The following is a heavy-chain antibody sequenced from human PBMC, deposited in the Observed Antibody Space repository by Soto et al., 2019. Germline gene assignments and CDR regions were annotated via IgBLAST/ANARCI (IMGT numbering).Heavy chain of an antibody. CDR2: ISYDGSNK. V-gene: IGHV3-30*03. D-gene: IGHD3-10*01. Sequence: QVQLVESGGGVFQPGRALRLSCAASGFPFTTYGMHWVREGPGKGLDWVAAISYDGSNKFYADSVKGRFTISRDNSKNTLYLQMNSLRPEDTALYYCVGGQYYFDYRGQGTMVIVSS. CDR1: GFPFTTYG. J-gene: IGHJ4*02. CDR3: VGGQYYFDY.